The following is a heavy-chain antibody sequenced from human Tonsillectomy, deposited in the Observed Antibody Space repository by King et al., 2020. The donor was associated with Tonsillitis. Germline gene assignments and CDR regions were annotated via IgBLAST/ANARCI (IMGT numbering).Heavy chain of an antibody. CDR1: GYTFTSYY. CDR2: INPSGGST. V-gene: IGHV1-46*03. CDR3: ARDLGGSYYSYGMDV. J-gene: IGHJ6*02. D-gene: IGHD1-26*01. Sequence: QLVQSGAEVKKPGASVKVSCKTSGYTFTSYYMHWVRQAPGQGLEWMGIINPSGGSTSYAQKFQGRVTMTRDTSTSTVYMELSSLRSEDTAVYYCARDLGGSYYSYGMDVWGQGTTVTVSS.